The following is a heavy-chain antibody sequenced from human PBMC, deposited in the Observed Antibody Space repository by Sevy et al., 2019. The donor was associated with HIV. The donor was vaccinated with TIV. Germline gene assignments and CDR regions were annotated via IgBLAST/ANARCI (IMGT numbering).Heavy chain of an antibody. V-gene: IGHV3-74*01. CDR2: IKSDGSNT. J-gene: IGHJ4*02. CDR1: GFTFSSYW. Sequence: GGSLRLSCAVSGFTFSSYWMHWVRQAPGRGPVWVSRIKSDGSNTNYADSVKGRFTISRDNAKNTLYLQMNSLRAEDTAVYYCARDPWLYSSSWSFDYWGQGTLVTVSS. D-gene: IGHD6-13*01. CDR3: ARDPWLYSSSWSFDY.